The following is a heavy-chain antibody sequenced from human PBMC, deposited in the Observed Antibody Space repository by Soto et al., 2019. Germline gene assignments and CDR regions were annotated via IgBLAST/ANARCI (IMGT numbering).Heavy chain of an antibody. J-gene: IGHJ5*02. CDR1: GFTFSSYS. CDR2: ITSSSSYI. V-gene: IGHV3-21*01. CDR3: ARGIGYCRGGSCYTDA. D-gene: IGHD2-15*01. Sequence: EVQLVESGGGLVKPGGSLRLSCAASGFTFSSYSMNWVRQAPGKGLEWVSSITSSSSYIFYADSVKGRFTISRDNAKNSLYLQMNSLRAEDTAVYYCARGIGYCRGGSCYTDARGQGTLVTVSS.